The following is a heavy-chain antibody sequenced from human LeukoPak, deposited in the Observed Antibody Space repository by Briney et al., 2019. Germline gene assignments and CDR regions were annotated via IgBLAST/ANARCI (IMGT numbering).Heavy chain of an antibody. CDR3: ARKAWFGGSDY. J-gene: IGHJ4*02. CDR1: GGSISSYY. V-gene: IGHV4-34*01. Sequence: SETLSLTCTVSGGSISSYYWSWIRQPPGKGLEWIGEINHSGSTNYNPSLKSRVTISVVTSKNQCSLKLSSVTAADTAVYYCARKAWFGGSDYWGQGTLVTVSS. CDR2: INHSGST. D-gene: IGHD3-10*01.